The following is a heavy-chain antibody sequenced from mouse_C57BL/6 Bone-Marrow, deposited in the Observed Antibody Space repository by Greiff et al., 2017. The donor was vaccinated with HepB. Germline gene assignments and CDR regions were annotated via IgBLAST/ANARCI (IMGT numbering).Heavy chain of an antibody. J-gene: IGHJ2*01. CDR1: GYTFTSYW. D-gene: IGHD2-4*01. CDR2: INPSSGYT. Sequence: VQVVESGAELAKPGASVKLSCKASGYTFTSYWMHWVKQRPGQGLEWIGYINPSSGYTKYNQKFKDKATLTADKSSSTAYMQLSSLTYEDSAVYDCTIYYDYDGAYFDYWGQGTTLTVSS. V-gene: IGHV1-7*01. CDR3: TIYYDYDGAYFDY.